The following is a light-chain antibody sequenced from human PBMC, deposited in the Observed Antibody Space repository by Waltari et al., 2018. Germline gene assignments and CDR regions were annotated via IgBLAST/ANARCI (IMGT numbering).Light chain of an antibody. CDR3: QQSYSTPLT. V-gene: IGKV1-39*01. Sequence: DIQMTQSPSSLSASVGDRVTITCRASRKISSYLNWYQQKPGKAHKLLIYCASSLQSGVPARFSGSGSGTDFTLTISSLQPEDFAAYYCQQSYSTPLTFGGGTKVEIK. CDR1: RKISSY. J-gene: IGKJ4*01. CDR2: CAS.